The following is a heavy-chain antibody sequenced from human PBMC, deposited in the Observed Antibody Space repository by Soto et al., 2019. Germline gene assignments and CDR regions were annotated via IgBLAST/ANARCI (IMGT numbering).Heavy chain of an antibody. V-gene: IGHV1-8*01. CDR1: GYTFTSYD. D-gene: IGHD7-27*01. Sequence: QVQLVQSGAEVKKPGASVKVSCKASGYTFTSYDINWVRQATGQGLEWMGWMSPKTGNTGYAQKFQGRVTMTRTTSASTAYMELSSLTSDDTAVYYCARGPPNWGFDYWGQGTLVTVSS. J-gene: IGHJ4*02. CDR3: ARGPPNWGFDY. CDR2: MSPKTGNT.